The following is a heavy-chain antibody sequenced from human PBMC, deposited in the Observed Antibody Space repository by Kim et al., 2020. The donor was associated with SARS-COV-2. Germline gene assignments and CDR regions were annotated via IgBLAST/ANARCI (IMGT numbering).Heavy chain of an antibody. CDR3: TTGGSERWLQLAY. V-gene: IGHV3-15*01. CDR2: IKSKTDGGTT. D-gene: IGHD5-12*01. J-gene: IGHJ4*02. Sequence: GGSLRLSCAASGFTFSNAWMSWVRQAPGKGLEWVGRIKSKTDGGTTDYAAPVKGRFTISRDDSKNTLYLQMNSLKTEDTAVYYCTTGGSERWLQLAYWGQGTLVTVSS. CDR1: GFTFSNAW.